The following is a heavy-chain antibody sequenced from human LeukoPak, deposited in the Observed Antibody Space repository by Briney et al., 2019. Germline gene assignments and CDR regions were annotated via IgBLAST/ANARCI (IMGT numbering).Heavy chain of an antibody. V-gene: IGHV3-30*02. CDR2: IRFDGSNK. J-gene: IGHJ4*02. D-gene: IGHD3-3*01. Sequence: GGSLRLSCAASGFTFSSYGMHWVRQAPGKGLECVAFIRFDGSNKFYVDSVRGRFTISRDNSKNMLYLQMNSLRAEDTAVYYCARDSGFGVVTAYYFDYWGQGTLVTVSS. CDR1: GFTFSSYG. CDR3: ARDSGFGVVTAYYFDY.